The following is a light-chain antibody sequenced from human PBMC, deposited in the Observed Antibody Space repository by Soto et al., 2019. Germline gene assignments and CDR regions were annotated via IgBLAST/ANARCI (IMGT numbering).Light chain of an antibody. J-gene: IGKJ4*01. V-gene: IGKV3-11*01. Sequence: EIVLTQSPAPLSLSPGERATLSCRASQSVSSHLAWFQQRPGQAPRLLIYGASNRATGIPARSGGSGSGTNFTLTISSLEPEDFAVYYCQQRSNWPPVLTFGGGTKVEIK. CDR3: QQRSNWPPVLT. CDR2: GAS. CDR1: QSVSSH.